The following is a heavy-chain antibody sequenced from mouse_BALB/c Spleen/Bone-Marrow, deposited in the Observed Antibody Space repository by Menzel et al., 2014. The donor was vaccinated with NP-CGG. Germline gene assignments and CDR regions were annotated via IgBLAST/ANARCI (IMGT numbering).Heavy chain of an antibody. V-gene: IGHV1S41*01. CDR1: GYTFTSYW. D-gene: IGHD2-1*01. Sequence: DLVKPGASVKLSCKASGYTFTSYWINWIKQRPGQGLEGIGRIAPGSGSTYYNEMFKGKATLTVDTSSSTAYIQLSSLSSEDSAVYFCARFPIYYGNYGAMDYWGQGTSVTVSS. CDR3: ARFPIYYGNYGAMDY. CDR2: IAPGSGST. J-gene: IGHJ4*01.